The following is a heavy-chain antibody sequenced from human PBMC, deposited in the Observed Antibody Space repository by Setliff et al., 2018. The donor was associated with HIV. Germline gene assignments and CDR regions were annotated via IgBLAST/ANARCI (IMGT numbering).Heavy chain of an antibody. Sequence: SETLSLTCAVYGGSFSGYYWNWIRQPPGKGLEWIGEINHSGSTNYNPSLKSRVTKSVDTSKNQFSLKLSSVTAADTAVYYCARGAIQLWLRSYYYMDVWGKGTTVTVSS. J-gene: IGHJ6*03. CDR1: GGSFSGYY. V-gene: IGHV4-34*01. D-gene: IGHD5-18*01. CDR3: ARGAIQLWLRSYYYMDV. CDR2: INHSGST.